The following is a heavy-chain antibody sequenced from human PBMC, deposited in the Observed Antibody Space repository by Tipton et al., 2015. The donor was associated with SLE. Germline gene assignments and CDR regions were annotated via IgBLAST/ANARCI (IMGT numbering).Heavy chain of an antibody. J-gene: IGHJ4*02. CDR1: GGSISSYY. CDR3: ARNEYSSGWYAPYFHY. V-gene: IGHV4-59*01. D-gene: IGHD6-19*01. CDR2: IYYSGTT. Sequence: TLSLTCTVSGGSISSYYWSWIRQPPGKGLEWIGYIYYSGTTNYNPSLKSRVTISVDTSKKQISLKLSSVTAADTAIYYCARNEYSSGWYAPYFHYWGQGTLVTVSS.